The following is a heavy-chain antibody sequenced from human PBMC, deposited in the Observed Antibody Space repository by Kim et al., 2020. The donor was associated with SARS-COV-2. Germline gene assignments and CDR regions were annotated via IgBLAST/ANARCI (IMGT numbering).Heavy chain of an antibody. Sequence: YAQKFQGRVTMTEDTSTDTAYMELSSLRSEDTAVYYCATERLWFGELWVYWGQGTLVTVSS. J-gene: IGHJ4*02. D-gene: IGHD3-10*01. CDR3: ATERLWFGELWVY. V-gene: IGHV1-24*01.